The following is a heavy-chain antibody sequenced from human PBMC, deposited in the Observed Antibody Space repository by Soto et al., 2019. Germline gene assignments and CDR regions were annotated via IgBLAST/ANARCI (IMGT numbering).Heavy chain of an antibody. CDR3: AAPPRY. Sequence: SETRSLTCTVSGGSISSYYWSWIRQPPGKGLEWIGYIYDSGSTNYNPSLKSRVTISVDTSKNQFSPKLTSVTAADTAVYYCAAPPRYWGQGTLVTVSS. J-gene: IGHJ4*02. CDR1: GGSISSYY. V-gene: IGHV4-59*01. D-gene: IGHD6-6*01. CDR2: IYDSGST.